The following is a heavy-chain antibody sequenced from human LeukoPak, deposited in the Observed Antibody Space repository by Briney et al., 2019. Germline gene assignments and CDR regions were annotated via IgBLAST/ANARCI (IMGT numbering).Heavy chain of an antibody. Sequence: GASVKVSCKASGYSFTSYYMHWVRQAPGQGLEWTGIIDPSGGSTNYAQKFQGRITLTRDTSTSTVYMELSSLRSEDTAIYYCASLGSGSSPIIDFDYWGQGTLVTVSS. CDR2: IDPSGGST. CDR3: ASLGSGSSPIIDFDY. CDR1: GYSFTSYY. V-gene: IGHV1-46*01. J-gene: IGHJ4*02. D-gene: IGHD3-10*01.